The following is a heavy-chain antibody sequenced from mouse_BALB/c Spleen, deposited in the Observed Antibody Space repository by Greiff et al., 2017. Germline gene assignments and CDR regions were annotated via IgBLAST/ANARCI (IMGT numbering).Heavy chain of an antibody. CDR1: GFSLTSYG. J-gene: IGHJ2*01. V-gene: IGHV2-9*02. D-gene: IGHD2-14*01. CDR3: ARDRGYYRYYFDY. CDR2: IWAGGST. Sequence: VQLKESGPGLVAPSQSLSITCTVSGFSLTSYGVHWVRQPPGKGLEWLGVIWAGGSTNYNSALMSRLSISKDNSKSQVFLKMNSLQTDDTAMYYCARDRGYYRYYFDYWGQGTTLTVSS.